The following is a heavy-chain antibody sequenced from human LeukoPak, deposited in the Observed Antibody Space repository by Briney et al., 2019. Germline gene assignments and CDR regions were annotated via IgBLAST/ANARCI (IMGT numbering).Heavy chain of an antibody. CDR3: AKDSLWFGEFDY. CDR1: GYTFSSYA. V-gene: IGHV1-3*01. Sequence: ASVKVSCKASGYTFSSYAMHWVRQAPGERLEWMGWINAGNGNTKYSQKFQGRLTITRDTSANTAYMELSSQRSEDTAVYYCAKDSLWFGEFDYWGQGTLVTVSS. CDR2: INAGNGNT. J-gene: IGHJ4*02. D-gene: IGHD3-10*01.